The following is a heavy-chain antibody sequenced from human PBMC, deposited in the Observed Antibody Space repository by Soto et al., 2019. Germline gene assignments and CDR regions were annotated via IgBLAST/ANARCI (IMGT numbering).Heavy chain of an antibody. D-gene: IGHD3-22*01. V-gene: IGHV1-69*01. J-gene: IGHJ4*02. CDR2: IIPIFGTP. Sequence: QVQLVQSGAEVRKPGSSVKVSCKASGGSFSRHSISWVRQAPGQGLEWMGGIIPIFGTPNYAQKFQGRVTIVADDSTSTAYMDLRSLRYEDTATNYCARGWGYDTSDYYYAYWGQGTPVLVSS. CDR3: ARGWGYDTSDYYYAY. CDR1: GGSFSRHS.